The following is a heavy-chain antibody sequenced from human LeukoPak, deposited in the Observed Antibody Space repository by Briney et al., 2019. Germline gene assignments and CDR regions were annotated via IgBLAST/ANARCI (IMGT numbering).Heavy chain of an antibody. CDR1: GYSFTSYW. J-gene: IGHJ4*02. D-gene: IGHD5-18*01. CDR3: ARQPVDTAMATSYFDY. Sequence: GESLKISCKGPGYSFTSYWIGWVRQMPGKGLEWMGIIYPGDSDTRYSPSFQGQVTISADKSISAAYLQWSSLKASDTAMYYCARQPVDTAMATSYFDYWGQGTLVTVSS. V-gene: IGHV5-51*01. CDR2: IYPGDSDT.